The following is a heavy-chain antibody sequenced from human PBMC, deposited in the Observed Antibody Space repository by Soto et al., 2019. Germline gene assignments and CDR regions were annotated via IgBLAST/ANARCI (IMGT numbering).Heavy chain of an antibody. Sequence: ASVKVSCKASGYTFTSHGIHWVRQAPGQGLEWMGWISAYNGNTNYAQKLQGRVTMTRDTSTSTAYMELRSLRSDDTAVYYCARERDDSRWSSAENFNHCGPGTLVTV. CDR3: ARERDDSRWSSAENFNH. CDR2: ISAYNGNT. V-gene: IGHV1-18*01. D-gene: IGHD6-13*01. J-gene: IGHJ1*01. CDR1: GYTFTSHG.